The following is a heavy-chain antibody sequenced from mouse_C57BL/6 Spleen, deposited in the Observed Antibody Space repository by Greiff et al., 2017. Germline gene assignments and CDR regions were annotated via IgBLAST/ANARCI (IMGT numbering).Heavy chain of an antibody. V-gene: IGHV1-64*01. Sequence: VQLQQPGAELVKPGASVKLSCKASGYTFTSYWMHWVKRRPGQGLEWIGMIHPNSGSTNYNEKFKSKATLTVDKSSSTAYMQLSSLTSEDSAGYYCARKGVYYFDAMDYWGQGTSVTVSS. D-gene: IGHD1-1*01. CDR2: IHPNSGST. CDR1: GYTFTSYW. J-gene: IGHJ4*01. CDR3: ARKGVYYFDAMDY.